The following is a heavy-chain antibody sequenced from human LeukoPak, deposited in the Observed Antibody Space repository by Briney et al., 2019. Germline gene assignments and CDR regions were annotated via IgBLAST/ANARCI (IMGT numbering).Heavy chain of an antibody. D-gene: IGHD6-13*01. CDR2: TYYTSKWKN. Sequence: SQTLSLTCAISGDSVSSTSVAWHWIRQSPSRGLEWLGKTYYTSKWKNDYAVSVKSRITINPDTSKNHFSLQLNSVTPEDTALYYCARSSSWSFDYWGQGTLVTVSS. CDR3: ARSSSWSFDY. CDR1: GDSVSSTSVA. V-gene: IGHV6-1*01. J-gene: IGHJ4*02.